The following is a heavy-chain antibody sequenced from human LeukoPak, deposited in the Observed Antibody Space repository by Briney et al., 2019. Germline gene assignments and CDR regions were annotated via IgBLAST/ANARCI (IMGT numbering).Heavy chain of an antibody. CDR2: IYYSGSN. J-gene: IGHJ4*02. D-gene: IGHD1-26*01. CDR1: GVSISSYY. CDR3: ARVNRVGALDY. V-gene: IGHV4-59*01. Sequence: SETLSLTCTASGVSISSYYWSWIRQPPGKGLEWIGYIYYSGSNNYNPSLKSRVTISVDSSKNHFSLKLSSVTAADTAVYYWARVNRVGALDYWGQGTLVTVSS.